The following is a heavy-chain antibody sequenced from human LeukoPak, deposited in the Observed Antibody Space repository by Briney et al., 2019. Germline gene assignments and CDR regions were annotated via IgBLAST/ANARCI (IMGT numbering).Heavy chain of an antibody. J-gene: IGHJ3*02. CDR1: GFSLSPSGVG. CDR2: IFWDDDS. CDR3: ARPYENGSEYYAAAFDI. Sequence: SGPTLAKPTQTLTLTCTLSGFSLSPSGVGVGWIRQPPGKALEWLAVIFWDDDSRYSSSVKIRRTITKYTAKNQMLLTMTELGPVDTATYYCARPYENGSEYYAAAFDIWGQGTVVTVSS. D-gene: IGHD3-10*01. V-gene: IGHV2-5*02.